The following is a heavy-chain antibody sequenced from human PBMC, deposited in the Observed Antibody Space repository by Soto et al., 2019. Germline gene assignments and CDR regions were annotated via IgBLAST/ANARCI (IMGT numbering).Heavy chain of an antibody. CDR2: IHHSGVT. D-gene: IGHD2-2*01. J-gene: IGHJ4*02. CDR1: GDFITSSYW. Sequence: SETLSLTCAVSGDFITSSYWSWLRQPPWKGLEWIADIHHSGVTNYNPSLKSRVTISVDTSKNQFSLKLSSVTAADTAVYYCARGRTSSPTPGDYWGQGTLVTVS. V-gene: IGHV4-4*02. CDR3: ARGRTSSPTPGDY.